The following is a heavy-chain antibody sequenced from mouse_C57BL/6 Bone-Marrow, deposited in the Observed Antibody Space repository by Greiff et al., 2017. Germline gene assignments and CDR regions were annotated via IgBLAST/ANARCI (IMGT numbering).Heavy chain of an antibody. Sequence: VQLLQSGPELVKPGASVKMSCTASGFTFTDYCMHWVQQSPGKSLEWIGYICPNNGGNGYTHKFKGKATLTVDKSSSTAYLQLRSLSSEDSAVYCCASENYYSSTWYFDVWGTGTTVTVAS. CDR2: ICPNNGGN. J-gene: IGHJ1*03. CDR3: ASENYYSSTWYFDV. V-gene: IGHV1-34*01. D-gene: IGHD1-1*01. CDR1: GFTFTDYC.